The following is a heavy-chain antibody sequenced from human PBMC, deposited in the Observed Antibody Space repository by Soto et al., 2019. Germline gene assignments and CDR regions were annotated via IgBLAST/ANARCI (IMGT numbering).Heavy chain of an antibody. J-gene: IGHJ4*02. CDR3: ARDQGDDILTGYYGMEEY. CDR2: ISAYNGNT. Sequence: QVQLVQSGAEVKKPGASVKVSCKASGYTFTSYGISWVRQAPGQGLEWMGWISAYNGNTNYAQKLQGRVTMTTDTSTSTADMELRSLRSDDTAVYYCARDQGDDILTGYYGMEEYWGQGTLVTVSS. CDR1: GYTFTSYG. D-gene: IGHD3-9*01. V-gene: IGHV1-18*01.